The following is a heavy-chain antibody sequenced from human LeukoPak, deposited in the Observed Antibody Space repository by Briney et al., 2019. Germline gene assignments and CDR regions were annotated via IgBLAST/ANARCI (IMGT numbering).Heavy chain of an antibody. V-gene: IGHV3-30-3*01. CDR2: ISSDGNNE. J-gene: IGHJ4*02. CDR1: GFTFSSYA. Sequence: GRSLRLSCAASGFTFSSYAMHWVRQAPGKGLEWVAFISSDGNNEYYADSVKGRFTISRDNAKNSLYLQMNSLRAEDTAVYYCASGSRVYDYWGQGTLVTVSS. CDR3: ASGSRVYDY. D-gene: IGHD6-13*01.